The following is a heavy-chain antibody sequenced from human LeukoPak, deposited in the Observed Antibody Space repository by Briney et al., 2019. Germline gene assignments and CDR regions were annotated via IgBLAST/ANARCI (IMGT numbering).Heavy chain of an antibody. CDR2: INHSGST. D-gene: IGHD6-6*01. CDR1: GGSFSGYY. V-gene: IGHV4-34*01. CDR3: ALYSSSSGFDY. Sequence: SETLSLTCAVYGGSFSGYYWSWIRQPPGKGLEWIGEINHSGSTNYNPSLKSRVTISVDTSKNQFSLKLSSMTAADTAVYYCALYSSSSGFDYWGQGTLVTVSS. J-gene: IGHJ4*02.